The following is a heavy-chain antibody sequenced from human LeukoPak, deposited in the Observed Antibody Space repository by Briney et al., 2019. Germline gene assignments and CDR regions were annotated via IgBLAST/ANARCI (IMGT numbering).Heavy chain of an antibody. V-gene: IGHV3-30*02. CDR2: IQYDGSNK. J-gene: IGHJ4*02. D-gene: IGHD3-10*01. CDR3: AKDFGSRSYSSYYFDY. CDR1: GFTFSSYG. Sequence: GGSLRLSCAASGFTFSSYGMHWVRQAPGKGLEWVAFIQYDGSNKYYADSVKGRFTISRDNSKNTLYLQTNSPRAEDTAVYYCAKDFGSRSYSSYYFDYWGQGTLVTVSS.